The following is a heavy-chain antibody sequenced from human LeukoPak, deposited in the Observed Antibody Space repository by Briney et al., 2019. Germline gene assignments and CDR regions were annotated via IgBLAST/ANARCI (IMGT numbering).Heavy chain of an antibody. Sequence: SETLSLTCAVYGGSFSGYYWSWIRQPPGKGLEWIGEINHSGSTNYNPSLKSRVTISVDTSKNQFSLKLSSVTAADTAVYYCCGGDIVVVPAANVVTAGWFDPWGQGTLVTVSS. J-gene: IGHJ5*02. CDR3: CGGDIVVVPAANVVTAGWFDP. CDR2: INHSGST. D-gene: IGHD2-2*01. CDR1: GGSFSGYY. V-gene: IGHV4-34*01.